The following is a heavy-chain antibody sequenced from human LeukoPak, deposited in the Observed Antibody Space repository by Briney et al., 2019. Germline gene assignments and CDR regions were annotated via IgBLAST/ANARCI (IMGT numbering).Heavy chain of an antibody. CDR2: ITSNGGTT. J-gene: IGHJ4*02. D-gene: IGHD3-22*01. V-gene: IGHV3-64D*09. CDR1: GFTFSSYV. Sequence: GGSLRLSCSASGFTFSSYVMHWVRQAPGKGLEYVSAITSNGGTTYYADSVKGRFTISRDNSKNTPYLQMSSLRAEDTAVFYCVRYYYDSSGYQRYFDYWGQGTLVTVSS. CDR3: VRYYYDSSGYQRYFDY.